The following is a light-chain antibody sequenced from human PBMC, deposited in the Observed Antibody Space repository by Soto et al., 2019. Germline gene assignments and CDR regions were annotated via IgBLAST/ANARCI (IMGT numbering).Light chain of an antibody. CDR1: NSNIGSHT. J-gene: IGLJ3*02. CDR3: SVWDDSLNGWV. V-gene: IGLV1-44*01. Sequence: QSVLTQPPSASGTPGQRVTISCSGSNSNIGSHTVNWYQQLPGTAPKVLMYGNNQRPSGVPDRFSGSKSGTSASLAISGLQSEDEADYYCSVWDDSLNGWVFGGGTKLTVL. CDR2: GNN.